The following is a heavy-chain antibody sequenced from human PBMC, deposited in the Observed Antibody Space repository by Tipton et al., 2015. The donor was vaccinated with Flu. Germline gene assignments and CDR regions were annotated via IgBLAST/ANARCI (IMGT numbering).Heavy chain of an antibody. CDR1: GYSISSGYY. D-gene: IGHD2-15*01. CDR2: IYHSGST. J-gene: IGHJ5*02. Sequence: TLSLTCAVSGYSISSGYYWGWIRQPPGKGLEWIGSIYHSGSTYYNPSLKSRVTISVDTSKNQFSLKLSSVTAADTAVYYCARRYCSGSSCVTGWFDPWGQGTLVTVSS. CDR3: ARRYCSGSSCVTGWFDP. V-gene: IGHV4-38-2*01.